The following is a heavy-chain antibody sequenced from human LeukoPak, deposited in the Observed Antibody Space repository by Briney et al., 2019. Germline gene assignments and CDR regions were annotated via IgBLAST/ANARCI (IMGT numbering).Heavy chain of an antibody. CDR3: ARGGDQRYYFDY. CDR2: ISSSGSTI. V-gene: IGHV3-11*04. D-gene: IGHD2-21*01. J-gene: IGHJ4*02. Sequence: TGGSLRLSCTASGFSVSNNYMSWVRQAPGKGLEWVSYISSSGSTIYYADSVKGRFTISRDNAKNSLYLQMNSLRAEDTAVYYCARGGDQRYYFDYWGQGTLVTVSS. CDR1: GFSVSNNY.